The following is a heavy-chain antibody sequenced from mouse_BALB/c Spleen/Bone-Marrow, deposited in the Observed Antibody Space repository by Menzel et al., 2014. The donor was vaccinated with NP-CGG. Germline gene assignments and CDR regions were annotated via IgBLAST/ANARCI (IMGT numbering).Heavy chain of an antibody. V-gene: IGHV14-3*02. CDR2: IDPANGNT. D-gene: IGHD2-10*02. J-gene: IGHJ3*01. CDR3: ARSGGYGIYLAWFAY. Sequence: VQLQQSGAELVKPGASVKLSCTASGFNIKDTYMHWVKQRPEQGLEWIGRIDPANGNTKYDPKFQGKATITADTSSNTAYLQLSSLTSEDTAVYYCARSGGYGIYLAWFAYWGQGTLVTVSA. CDR1: GFNIKDTY.